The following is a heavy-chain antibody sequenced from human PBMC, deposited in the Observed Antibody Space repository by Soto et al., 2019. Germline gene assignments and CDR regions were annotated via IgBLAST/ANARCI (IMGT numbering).Heavy chain of an antibody. CDR1: GFTFSAYA. V-gene: IGHV3-23*05. Sequence: PGGSLRLSCAASGFTFSAYAMSWVRQAPGKGLEWVSTISTASSTYYADSVKGRFTISRDNSRYTAYLQMSSLRAEDTALYYCARAILGGTLHAFDIWGQGTVVTVS. J-gene: IGHJ3*02. CDR2: ISTASST. CDR3: ARAILGGTLHAFDI. D-gene: IGHD3-3*01.